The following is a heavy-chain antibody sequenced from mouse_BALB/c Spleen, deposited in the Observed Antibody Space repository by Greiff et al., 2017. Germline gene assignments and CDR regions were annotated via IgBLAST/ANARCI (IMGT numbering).Heavy chain of an antibody. Sequence: DVKLQESGPSLVKPSQTLSLTCSVTGDSITSGYWNWIRKFPGNKLEYMGYISYSGSTYYNPSLKSRISITRDTTKNQYYLQLNSVTTEDTATYYCARCGGNYDDWYFDVWGAGTTVTVSS. CDR2: ISYSGST. CDR1: GDSITSGY. D-gene: IGHD2-1*01. CDR3: ARCGGNYDDWYFDV. V-gene: IGHV3-8*02. J-gene: IGHJ1*01.